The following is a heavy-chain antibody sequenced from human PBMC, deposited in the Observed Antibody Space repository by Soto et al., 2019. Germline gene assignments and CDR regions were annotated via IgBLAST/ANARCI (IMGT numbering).Heavy chain of an antibody. D-gene: IGHD3-10*01. CDR2: IKSKTDGGTT. Sequence: EVQLVESGGGLVKPGGSLRLSCAASGFTFSNAWMNWVRQAPGKGLEWVGRIKSKTDGGTTDYAAPVKGRFTISRDDSKHTLYLQMNSLKTEDTAVYYCTTDLNVPAMVRGVCFDYWGQGTLVTVSS. CDR3: TTDLNVPAMVRGVCFDY. V-gene: IGHV3-15*07. J-gene: IGHJ4*02. CDR1: GFTFSNAW.